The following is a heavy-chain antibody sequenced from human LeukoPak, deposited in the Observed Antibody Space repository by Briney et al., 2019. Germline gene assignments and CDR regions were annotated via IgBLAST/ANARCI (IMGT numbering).Heavy chain of an antibody. V-gene: IGHV3-11*01. J-gene: IGHJ3*02. CDR2: ISSSGSTI. D-gene: IGHD2-15*01. CDR1: GFTFSDYY. Sequence: GGSLRLSCAASGFTFSDYYMSWIRQAPGKGLEWVSYISSSGSTIYYADSVKGRFTISRDNAKNSLYLQMNSLRAEDTAVYYCAREDIVVVVAATYHDAFDIWGQGTMVTVSS. CDR3: AREDIVVVVAATYHDAFDI.